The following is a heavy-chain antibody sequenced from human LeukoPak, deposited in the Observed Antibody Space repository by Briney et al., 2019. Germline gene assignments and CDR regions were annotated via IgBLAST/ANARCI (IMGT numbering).Heavy chain of an antibody. CDR2: IIPIFGTA. D-gene: IGHD3-22*01. CDR1: GGTFSSYA. CDR3: ASQYYYDSSGSIDY. Sequence: GASVKVSCKASGGTFSSYAISWVRQAPGQGLEWMGGIIPIFGTANYAQKFQGRVTITTDESTSTTYMELSSLRSEDTAVYYCASQYYYDSSGSIDYWGQGTLVTVSS. J-gene: IGHJ4*02. V-gene: IGHV1-69*05.